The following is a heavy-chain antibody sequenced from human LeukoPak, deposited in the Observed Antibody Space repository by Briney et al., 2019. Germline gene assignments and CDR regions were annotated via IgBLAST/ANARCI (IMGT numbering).Heavy chain of an antibody. V-gene: IGHV3-21*01. CDR3: ARIRVGLHDAFDI. J-gene: IGHJ3*02. D-gene: IGHD3-16*01. CDR2: ISTRSTYI. Sequence: PGGSLRLSCTASGFTFSTYSMTWVRQAPGKGLEWVSSISTRSTYIYYEASMVGRFTISRDSAKNSLYLQMSSLRAEDTAVYYCARIRVGLHDAFDIWGQGTLVTVSS. CDR1: GFTFSTYS.